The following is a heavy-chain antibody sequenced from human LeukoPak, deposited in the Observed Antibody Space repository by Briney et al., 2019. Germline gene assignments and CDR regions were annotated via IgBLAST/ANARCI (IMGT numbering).Heavy chain of an antibody. V-gene: IGHV3-23*01. D-gene: IGHD6-19*01. CDR1: GFTFSSYA. CDR3: AKVQWLVRPYYFDY. Sequence: SGGSLRLSCAASGFTFSSYAMSWVRRAPGKGLEWVSAISGSGGSTYYADSVKGRFTISRDNSKNTLYLQMNSLRAEDTAVYYCAKVQWLVRPYYFDYWGQGTLVTVSS. CDR2: ISGSGGST. J-gene: IGHJ4*02.